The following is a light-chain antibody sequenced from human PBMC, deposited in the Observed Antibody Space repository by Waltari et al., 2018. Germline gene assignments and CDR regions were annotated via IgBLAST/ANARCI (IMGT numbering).Light chain of an antibody. CDR2: AAS. CDR3: HQYHSTPYT. CDR1: QTITTF. V-gene: IGKV1-39*01. J-gene: IGKJ2*01. Sequence: DIKMTQSPSSLSASVGDRVTVTCRASQTITTFLNWYQQRPGKDPRLLFYAASILQSGVPSRFSGSGSGTDLTLTISSLQPEDVAVYYCHQYHSTPYTFGQGTNLEIK.